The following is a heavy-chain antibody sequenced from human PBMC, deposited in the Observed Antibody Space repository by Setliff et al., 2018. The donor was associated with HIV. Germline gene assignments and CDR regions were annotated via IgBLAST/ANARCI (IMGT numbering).Heavy chain of an antibody. D-gene: IGHD6-19*01. Sequence: PSETLSLTCTVSGGSVSRSDYYWSWIRQPAGGGLEWIGRVHISGSVNYNPSLRSRVSISIDTSKNQCSLKLTSVTAGDSALYYCARRRGQKATGWYYFDFWGQGALVTVSS. CDR2: VHISGSV. CDR3: ARRRGQKATGWYYFDF. CDR1: GGSVSRSDYY. J-gene: IGHJ4*02. V-gene: IGHV4-61*02.